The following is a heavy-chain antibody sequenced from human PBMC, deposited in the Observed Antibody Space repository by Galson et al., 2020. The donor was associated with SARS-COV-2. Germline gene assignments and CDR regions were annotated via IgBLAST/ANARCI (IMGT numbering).Heavy chain of an antibody. Sequence: SETLSLTCTVSGGSVNSGSYYWSWIRQPPGKGLEWIGYIYYSGSTNYNPSLKSRVTISVDTSQNQFSLKLSSVTAADTAVYYCAIIERDTAMDPSVLYYYGMDVWGQGTTVTVSS. CDR1: GGSVNSGSYY. D-gene: IGHD5-18*01. CDR2: IYYSGST. J-gene: IGHJ6*02. V-gene: IGHV4-61*01. CDR3: AIIERDTAMDPSVLYYYGMDV.